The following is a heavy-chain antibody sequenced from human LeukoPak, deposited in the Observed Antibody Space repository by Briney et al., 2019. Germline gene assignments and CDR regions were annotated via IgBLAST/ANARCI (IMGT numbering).Heavy chain of an antibody. J-gene: IGHJ5*02. CDR3: ARAHCSGGSCYPWFDP. CDR1: GYSISSGYY. Sequence: SETLSLTCTVSGYSISSGYYWGWIRQPPGKGLEWIGSIYHSGSTYYNPSLKSRVTISVDTSKNQFSLKLSSVTAADTAVYYCARAHCSGGSCYPWFDPWGQGTLVTVSS. D-gene: IGHD2-15*01. CDR2: IYHSGST. V-gene: IGHV4-38-2*02.